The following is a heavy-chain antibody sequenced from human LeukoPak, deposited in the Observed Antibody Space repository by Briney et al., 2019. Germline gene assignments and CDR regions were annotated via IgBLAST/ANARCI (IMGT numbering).Heavy chain of an antibody. Sequence: ASVKVSCKASGGTFSSYAISWVRQAPGQGLEWMGGIIPIFGTANYAQKFQGRVTITADKSTSTAYMELSSLRSEDTAVYYCARGHSSGWHSAFDIWGQGTMVTVSS. CDR2: IIPIFGTA. CDR3: ARGHSSGWHSAFDI. J-gene: IGHJ3*02. V-gene: IGHV1-69*06. CDR1: GGTFSSYA. D-gene: IGHD6-19*01.